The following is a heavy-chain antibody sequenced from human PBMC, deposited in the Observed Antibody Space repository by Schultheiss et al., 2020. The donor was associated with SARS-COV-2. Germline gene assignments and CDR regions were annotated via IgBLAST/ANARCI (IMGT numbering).Heavy chain of an antibody. D-gene: IGHD5-12*01. CDR1: GFTFSSYS. V-gene: IGHV3-21*05. CDR2: ISSSSSYI. J-gene: IGHJ6*02. CDR3: ARGDYDDYYYGMDV. Sequence: GGSLRLSCAASGFTFSSYSMNWVRQAPGKGLEWVSYISSSSSYIYYADSVKGRFTISRDNAKNSLYLQMNSLRAEDTAVYYCARGDYDDYYYGMDVWGQGTTVTVSS.